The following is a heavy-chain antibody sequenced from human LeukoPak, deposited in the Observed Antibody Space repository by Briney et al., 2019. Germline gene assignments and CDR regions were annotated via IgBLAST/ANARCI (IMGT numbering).Heavy chain of an antibody. V-gene: IGHV4-59*01. CDR3: ARGHGSGSYYDAFDI. Sequence: PSETLSLTCTVSGGSISSYYWSWIRQPPGKELEWIGYMYYSGSNYNPSLKSRVTISVDTSKNQFSLHLSSVTAADTAVYYCARGHGSGSYYDAFDIWGQGTMVTVSS. J-gene: IGHJ3*02. CDR2: MYYSGS. CDR1: GGSISSYY. D-gene: IGHD3-10*01.